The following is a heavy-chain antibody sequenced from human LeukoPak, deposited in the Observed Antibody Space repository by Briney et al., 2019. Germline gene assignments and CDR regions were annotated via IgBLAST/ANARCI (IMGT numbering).Heavy chain of an antibody. CDR3: ARALMGIHDY. D-gene: IGHD2-8*01. Sequence: PGGSLRLSCATSGFTFSSYAMSWVRQAPGEGLEWVSPISGRGANTHYADSVKGRFTISRDNSKNTLYLQMNSLRAEDTAVYYCARALMGIHDYWGQGTLVTVSS. CDR1: GFTFSSYA. J-gene: IGHJ4*02. V-gene: IGHV3-23*01. CDR2: ISGRGANT.